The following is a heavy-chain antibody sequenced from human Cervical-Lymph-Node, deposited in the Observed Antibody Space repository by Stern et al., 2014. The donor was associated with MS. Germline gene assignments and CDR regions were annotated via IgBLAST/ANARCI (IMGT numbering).Heavy chain of an antibody. CDR3: AREARHLAAAEWEGAFDI. Sequence: VQLLQSGPGLVKASETLSLTCTVSGGSISGYYCTWIRQPAGKGLEWIGRIYTSGSTNYNPSLKSRVTMSVDTSKNQFSLKLSSVTAADTAVYYCAREARHLAAAEWEGAFDIWGQGTMVAVSS. D-gene: IGHD6-13*01. CDR1: GGSISGYY. J-gene: IGHJ3*02. V-gene: IGHV4-4*07. CDR2: IYTSGST.